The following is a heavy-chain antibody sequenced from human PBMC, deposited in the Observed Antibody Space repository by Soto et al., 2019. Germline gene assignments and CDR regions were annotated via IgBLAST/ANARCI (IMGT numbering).Heavy chain of an antibody. V-gene: IGHV3-30-3*01. CDR2: ITDDGSSK. Sequence: GGSLRLSCAASGFTFSSYAMSWVRQAPGKGLEWVAVITDDGSSKYYADSVKGRFTISRDNSKNTLYLQMNSLRAEDTAVYYCAREVLRYFDWPEDYFDYWGQGTLVTVPQ. D-gene: IGHD3-9*01. CDR1: GFTFSSYA. J-gene: IGHJ4*02. CDR3: AREVLRYFDWPEDYFDY.